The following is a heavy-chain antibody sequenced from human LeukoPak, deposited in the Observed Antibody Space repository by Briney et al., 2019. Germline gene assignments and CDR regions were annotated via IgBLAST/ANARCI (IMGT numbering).Heavy chain of an antibody. J-gene: IGHJ6*02. CDR3: ARSGYSGYDPYYYYYYVMDV. D-gene: IGHD5-12*01. V-gene: IGHV3-21*01. CDR1: GFTFSSYN. CDR2: ISSSSTYI. Sequence: GGSLRLSCAASGFTFSSYNMNWVRQAPGKGLEWVSSISSSSTYIYYADSVKGRFTISRDNAKNSLYLQMNSLRAEDTAVYYCARSGYSGYDPYYYYYYVMDVWGQGTTVTVSS.